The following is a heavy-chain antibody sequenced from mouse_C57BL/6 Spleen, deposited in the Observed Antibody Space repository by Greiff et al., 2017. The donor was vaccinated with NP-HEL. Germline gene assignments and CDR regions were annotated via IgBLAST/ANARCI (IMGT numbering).Heavy chain of an antibody. V-gene: IGHV1-47*01. D-gene: IGHD1-1*01. J-gene: IGHJ1*03. CDR2: FHPYNDDT. CDR3: ARHYYGSSYGYFDV. CDR1: GYTFTTYP. Sequence: VQLQESGAELVKPGASVKMSCKASGYTFTTYPIEWMKQNHGKSLEWIGNFHPYNDDTKYNEKFKGKATLTVEKSSSTVYLELSRLTSDDSSVYYCARHYYGSSYGYFDVWGTGTTVTVSS.